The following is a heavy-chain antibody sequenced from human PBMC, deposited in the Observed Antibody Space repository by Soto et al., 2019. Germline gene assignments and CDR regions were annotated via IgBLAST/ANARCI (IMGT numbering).Heavy chain of an antibody. CDR1: GYTFTSYG. Sequence: QVQLVQSGAEVKKPGASVKVSCKASGYTFTSYGISWVRQAPGQGLEWMGWISAYNGNTNYAQKLQGRVTMTTDTSTSTAYMWLRSLRSDDTAVYYCARVNYSPPYYYYSGMDVWGQGTTVTVSS. CDR2: ISAYNGNT. V-gene: IGHV1-18*01. J-gene: IGHJ6*02. D-gene: IGHD4-4*01. CDR3: ARVNYSPPYYYYSGMDV.